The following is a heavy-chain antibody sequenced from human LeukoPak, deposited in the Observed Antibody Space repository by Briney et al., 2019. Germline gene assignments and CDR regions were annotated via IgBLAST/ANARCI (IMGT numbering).Heavy chain of an antibody. Sequence: ASVKVSCKASGYTFTSYGISWVRQAPGQGLEWMGWISAYNGNTNYAQKLQGRVTMTADTSTSTAYMVLRSLRSDDTAVYYCARDELSVITMVRGVNWFDPWGQGTLVTVSS. D-gene: IGHD3-10*01. CDR2: ISAYNGNT. J-gene: IGHJ5*02. V-gene: IGHV1-18*01. CDR3: ARDELSVITMVRGVNWFDP. CDR1: GYTFTSYG.